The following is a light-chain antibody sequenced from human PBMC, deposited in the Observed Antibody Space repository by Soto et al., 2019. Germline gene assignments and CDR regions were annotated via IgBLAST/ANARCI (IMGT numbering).Light chain of an antibody. CDR1: QSISSW. V-gene: IGKV1-5*03. J-gene: IGKJ1*01. CDR2: KAS. Sequence: DIQMTQSPSTLSASVGDRVTITCRASQSISSWLAWYQQKPGKAPKLLIYKASSLESGVPSRFSGSGSGKEFTLTISSLQPDDFATYYCQQYNRYPTFGQGTKVEIK. CDR3: QQYNRYPT.